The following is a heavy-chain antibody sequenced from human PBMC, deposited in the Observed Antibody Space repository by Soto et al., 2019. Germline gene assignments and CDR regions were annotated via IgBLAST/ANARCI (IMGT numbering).Heavy chain of an antibody. CDR1: GYTFRIFG. CDR2: ISADNDNT. Sequence: QVQLVQSGAEVKKPGASVKVSCKASGYTFRIFGISWVRQAPGQGREWMGWISADNDNTNYAQKSQGRITMTSDTSTSRAYVALCSLTSDGTAVDYCARAGSQVTRYCDYCGQGTLVTVSS. J-gene: IGHJ4*02. CDR3: ARAGSQVTRYCDY. D-gene: IGHD2-21*02. V-gene: IGHV1-18*01.